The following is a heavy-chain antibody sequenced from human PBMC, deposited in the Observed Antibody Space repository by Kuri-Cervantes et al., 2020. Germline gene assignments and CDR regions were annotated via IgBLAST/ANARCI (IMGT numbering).Heavy chain of an antibody. V-gene: IGHV1-69*10. Sequence: SVKVSCKASGGTFSSYAISWVRQAPGQGLEWMGGIIPIFGIANYAQKFQGRVTMTEDRSADTAYMELRSLRSEDTAVYYCATSGQVYYDILTEWGQGTLVTVSS. CDR3: ATSGQVYYDILTE. D-gene: IGHD3-9*01. J-gene: IGHJ4*02. CDR2: IIPIFGIA. CDR1: GGTFSSYA.